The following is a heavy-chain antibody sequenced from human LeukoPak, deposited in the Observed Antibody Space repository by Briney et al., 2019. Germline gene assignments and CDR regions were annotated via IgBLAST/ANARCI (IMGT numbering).Heavy chain of an antibody. Sequence: SETLSLTCTVSGGSISSYYWSWIRQPPGKGLEWIGYMYYSGSTNYNPSLKSRVTISVDTSKNQFSLKLSSVTAADTAVYYCARAITGLWFGEGGWFDPWGQGTLVTVSS. D-gene: IGHD3-10*01. CDR3: ARAITGLWFGEGGWFDP. CDR2: MYYSGST. V-gene: IGHV4-59*01. J-gene: IGHJ5*02. CDR1: GGSISSYY.